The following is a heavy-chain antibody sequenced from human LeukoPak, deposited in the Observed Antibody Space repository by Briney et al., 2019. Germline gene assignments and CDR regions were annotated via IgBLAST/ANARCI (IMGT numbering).Heavy chain of an antibody. Sequence: GGSLRLSCAASGFTVSNNYMSWVRPAPGKGLEWVPIIYSGGSTYYADSVKGRFTISRDNSKNTLYLQMNSLRAEDTAVYYCAKGDITMIPDWGQGTLVTVSS. CDR1: GFTVSNNY. D-gene: IGHD3-22*01. J-gene: IGHJ4*02. CDR2: IYSGGST. CDR3: AKGDITMIPD. V-gene: IGHV3-53*01.